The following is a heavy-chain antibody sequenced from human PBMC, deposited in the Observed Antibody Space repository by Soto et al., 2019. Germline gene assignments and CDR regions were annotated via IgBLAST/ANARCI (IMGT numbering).Heavy chain of an antibody. CDR1: NGSISSSISY. CDR2: IYYNGNT. V-gene: IGHV4-39*01. Sequence: QPQLQESGPGLVKPSETLSLTCTVSNGSISSSISYWGWIRQPPGGGLAWIGSIYYNGNTYYNPSLKSRVTISVDTSMNQFSLKLSAGTAADTAVYYCARHPAGLGFGDGPDYWGQGTLVTVSS. CDR3: ARHPAGLGFGDGPDY. J-gene: IGHJ4*02. D-gene: IGHD3-10*01.